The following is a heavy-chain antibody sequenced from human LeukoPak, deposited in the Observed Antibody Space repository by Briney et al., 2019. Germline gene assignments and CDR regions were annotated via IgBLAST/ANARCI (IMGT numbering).Heavy chain of an antibody. D-gene: IGHD5-18*01. J-gene: IGHJ4*02. CDR3: ASPGRYSYGYDY. CDR1: GYTFTSYG. Sequence: ASVKVSCKASGYTFTSYGISWVRQAPGQGLEWMGWISAYNGNTNYAQKLQGRVTMTTDTSTSTVYMELSSLRSEDTAVYYCASPGRYSYGYDYWGQGTLVTVSS. V-gene: IGHV1-18*01. CDR2: ISAYNGNT.